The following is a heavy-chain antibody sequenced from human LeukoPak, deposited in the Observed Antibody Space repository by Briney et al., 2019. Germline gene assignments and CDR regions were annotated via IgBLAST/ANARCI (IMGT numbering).Heavy chain of an antibody. J-gene: IGHJ6*03. CDR3: AKVHMDYYYYYYMDV. CDR1: GFTFDDNA. CDR2: INWNSGRI. V-gene: IGHV3-9*01. Sequence: LRLSCAASGFTFDDNAMHWVRQAPGKGLEWVSGINWNSGRIVYADSVKGRFTISRDNAKNSLYLQMNSLRAEDTALYYCAKVHMDYYYYYYMDVWGKGTTVTVSS.